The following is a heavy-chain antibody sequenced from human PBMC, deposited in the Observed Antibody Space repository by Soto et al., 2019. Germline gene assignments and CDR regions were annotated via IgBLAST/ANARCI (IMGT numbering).Heavy chain of an antibody. V-gene: IGHV4-59*01. Sequence: PSETLSLTCTVSGGSISSYYWSWIRQPPGKGLEWIGYIYYSGSTNYNPSXXXRVXISVDTSKNQFSLKLSSVTAADTAVYYCARDDSGGIDFDYWGQGTLVTVSA. J-gene: IGHJ4*02. D-gene: IGHD2-15*01. CDR1: GGSISSYY. CDR3: ARDDSGGIDFDY. CDR2: IYYSGST.